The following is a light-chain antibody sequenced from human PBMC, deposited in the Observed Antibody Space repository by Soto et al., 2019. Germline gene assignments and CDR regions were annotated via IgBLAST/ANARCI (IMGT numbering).Light chain of an antibody. CDR1: QSILYSANDRNY. V-gene: IGKV4-1*01. CDR3: QQYYRTPLT. J-gene: IGKJ3*01. Sequence: DIVMTQSPDSLAVSLGERATINCKSSQSILYSANDRNYLAWYQQKPGQPPKLLIYWASTRESGVPDRFSGSGSGTDFTLPISSLQAEDVAVYYCQQYYRTPLTFGPGTKVDVK. CDR2: WAS.